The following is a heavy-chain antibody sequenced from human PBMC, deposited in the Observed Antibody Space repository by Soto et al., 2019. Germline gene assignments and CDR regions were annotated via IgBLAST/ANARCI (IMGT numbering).Heavy chain of an antibody. J-gene: IGHJ3*02. Sequence: ASVKVSCKASGGTFSSYTISWVRQAPGQGLEWMGRIIPILGIANYAQKFQGRVTITADKSTSTAYMELSSLRSEDTAVYYCARSYGEDAFDIWGQGTMVTVSS. CDR1: GGTFSSYT. D-gene: IGHD4-17*01. CDR3: ARSYGEDAFDI. V-gene: IGHV1-69*02. CDR2: IIPILGIA.